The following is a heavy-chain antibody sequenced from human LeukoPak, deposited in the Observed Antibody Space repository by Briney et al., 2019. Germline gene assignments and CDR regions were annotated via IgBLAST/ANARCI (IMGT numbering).Heavy chain of an antibody. D-gene: IGHD4-17*01. Sequence: SETLSLTCTVSGGSISSYYWSWVRQPAGKGLEWIGRIYTSGSTNYNPSLKSRVPMSVDTSTNQFSLKLSSVTAAATAVYYCARYNYGDYVSAWFDPWGQGTLVTVSS. CDR1: GGSISSYY. J-gene: IGHJ5*02. CDR2: IYTSGST. CDR3: ARYNYGDYVSAWFDP. V-gene: IGHV4-4*07.